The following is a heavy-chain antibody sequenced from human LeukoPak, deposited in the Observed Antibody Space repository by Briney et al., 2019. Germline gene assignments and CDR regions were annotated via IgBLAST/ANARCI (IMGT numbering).Heavy chain of an antibody. CDR2: INPNSGGT. V-gene: IGHV1-2*02. D-gene: IGHD3-3*01. Sequence: ASVKVSCKDSGYTFTGYYMHWVRQAPGQGLEWMGWINPNSGGTNYAQKFQGRVTMTRDTSISTAYMELSRLRSDDTAVYYCARLLEWSQARDYWGQGTLVTVSS. CDR3: ARLLEWSQARDY. J-gene: IGHJ4*02. CDR1: GYTFTGYY.